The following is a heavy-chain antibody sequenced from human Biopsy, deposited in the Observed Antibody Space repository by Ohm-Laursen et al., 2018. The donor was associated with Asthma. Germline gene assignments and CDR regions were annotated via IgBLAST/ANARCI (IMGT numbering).Heavy chain of an antibody. CDR3: ARTYYDFLTGQVKDVFGV. J-gene: IGHJ3*01. D-gene: IGHD3-9*01. CDR2: VNTGNGDT. Sequence: ASVKVSCKPSGYNFISLAIHWVRQAPGQRLEWMGWVNTGNGDTKYSQKFQGRVTITRDTSASTAYMELRSLRSEDTATYYCARTYYDFLTGQVKDVFGVWGQGTMVTVSS. V-gene: IGHV1-3*04. CDR1: GYNFISLA.